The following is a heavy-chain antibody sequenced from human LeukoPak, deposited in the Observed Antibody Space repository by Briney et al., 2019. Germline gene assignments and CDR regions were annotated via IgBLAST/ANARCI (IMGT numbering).Heavy chain of an antibody. CDR1: GFTFSSYS. Sequence: GGSLRLSCVASGFTFSSYSMNWVRQAPGKGLEWVSSISSGSSYIYYADSVKGRFTISRDNAKNSLYLQMNSLRAEDTAVYYCARGYSGYDGPDYWGQGTLVTVS. CDR3: ARGYSGYDGPDY. J-gene: IGHJ4*02. V-gene: IGHV3-21*01. CDR2: ISSGSSYI. D-gene: IGHD5-12*01.